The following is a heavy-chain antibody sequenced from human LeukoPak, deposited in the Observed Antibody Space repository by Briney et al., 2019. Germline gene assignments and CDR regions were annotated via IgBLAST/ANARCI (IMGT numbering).Heavy chain of an antibody. V-gene: IGHV1-24*01. J-gene: IGHJ3*02. CDR2: FDPEDGET. CDR3: ATDGGGTYSYGSNDI. CDR1: GYTLTELS. Sequence: ASVKVSCKVSGYTLTELSMHWVRQAPGKGLEWMGGFDPEDGETIYAQKFQGRVTMTEDTPTDTAYMELSSLRSEDTAVYYCATDGGGTYSYGSNDIWGQGTMVTVSS. D-gene: IGHD5-18*01.